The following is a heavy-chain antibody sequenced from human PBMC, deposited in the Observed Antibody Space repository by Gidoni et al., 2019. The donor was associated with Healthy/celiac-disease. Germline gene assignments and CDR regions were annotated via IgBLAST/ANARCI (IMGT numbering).Heavy chain of an antibody. Sequence: VQLVETGGGLILPGGSLRLPCSASGFTVSSNYMSWVRQAPGKGLEWVSVIYSGGSTYYADSVKRRFTISRDNSKNTLYLQMNSLRAEDTAVYYCAKSLDAFDIWGQGTMVTVSA. CDR2: IYSGGST. CDR3: AKSLDAFDI. J-gene: IGHJ3*02. V-gene: IGHV3-53*02. CDR1: GFTVSSNY.